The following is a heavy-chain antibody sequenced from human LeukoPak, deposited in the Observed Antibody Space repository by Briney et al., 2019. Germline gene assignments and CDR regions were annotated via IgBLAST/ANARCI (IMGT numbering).Heavy chain of an antibody. J-gene: IGHJ6*02. Sequence: GGSLRLSCAASGFTFSDYYMSWIRQAPGKGLEWVSYISSSGSTIYYADSVKGRSTISRDNAKNSLYLQMNSLRAEDTAVYYCARLNCSSTSCYRVRYYYYGMDVWGQGTTVTVSS. CDR2: ISSSGSTI. CDR1: GFTFSDYY. CDR3: ARLNCSSTSCYRVRYYYYGMDV. D-gene: IGHD2-2*01. V-gene: IGHV3-11*01.